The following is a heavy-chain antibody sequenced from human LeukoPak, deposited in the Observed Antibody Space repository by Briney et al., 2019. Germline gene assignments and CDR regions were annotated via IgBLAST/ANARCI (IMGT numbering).Heavy chain of an antibody. V-gene: IGHV1-18*01. D-gene: IGHD3-22*01. CDR3: ARAYYDSSGYYYVFDY. J-gene: IGHJ4*02. CDR2: ISAYNGNT. Sequence: ASVKVSCKASGYTFTSYGISWVRQAPGQGLEWMGWISAYNGNTNYAQKLQGRVTMTTDTSTSTAYMELRSLRSDDTAVYYCARAYYDSSGYYYVFDYRGQGTLVTVSS. CDR1: GYTFTSYG.